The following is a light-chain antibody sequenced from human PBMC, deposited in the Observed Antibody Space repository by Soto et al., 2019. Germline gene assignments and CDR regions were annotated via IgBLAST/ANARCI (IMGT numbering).Light chain of an antibody. CDR3: QQYGSSGT. Sequence: EIVMTQSPGTLSLSPGERATLSCRASQSVSNNYLAWYQQKPGQAPRLLIYGACNRATGIPDRFSGSGSGTDFTLTISRLEPEDFAVYYCQQYGSSGTFGQGTKV. CDR2: GAC. CDR1: QSVSNNY. J-gene: IGKJ1*01. V-gene: IGKV3-20*01.